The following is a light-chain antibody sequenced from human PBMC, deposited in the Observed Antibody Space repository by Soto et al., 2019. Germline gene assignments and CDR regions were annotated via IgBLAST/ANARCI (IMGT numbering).Light chain of an antibody. CDR2: DAS. Sequence: DIQMTQSPSSLSASVGDRVTITCQASHDISKYVIWYQQKPGRAPKLLIFDASVLEVGVPSSCSGSGWATHFTFTIGSLQPEDIATYDCQQYDNLPITVGQGTRLDIK. V-gene: IGKV1-33*01. CDR1: HDISKY. J-gene: IGKJ5*01. CDR3: QQYDNLPIT.